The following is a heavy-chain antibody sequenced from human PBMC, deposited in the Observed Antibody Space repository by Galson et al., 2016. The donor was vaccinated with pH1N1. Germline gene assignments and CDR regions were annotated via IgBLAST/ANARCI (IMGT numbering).Heavy chain of an antibody. V-gene: IGHV3-23*01. D-gene: IGHD4-17*01. Sequence: RLSCAASGSNSDYNMNWVRLAPGQGLEWVSSISGSGGRKHYADSVQGRFIISRDNSKNTLYLQMNSLRAGDTALYFCAKGGYGDYGLDVFDIWGQGTMVIVSS. CDR3: AKGGYGDYGLDVFDI. CDR2: ISGSGGRK. CDR1: GSNSDYN. J-gene: IGHJ3*02.